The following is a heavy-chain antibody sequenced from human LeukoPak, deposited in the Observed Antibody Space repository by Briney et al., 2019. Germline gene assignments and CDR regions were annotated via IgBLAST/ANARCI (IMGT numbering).Heavy chain of an antibody. CDR2: ISYDGSNK. Sequence: GGSLRLSCAASGFTFSSYGMHWVRQAPGKGLEWVAVISYDGSNKYYADSVKGRFTISRDNSKNTLYLQMNSLRAEDTAVYYCAKDSSGYYLLYYFDYWGQGTLVTVSS. J-gene: IGHJ4*02. CDR3: AKDSSGYYLLYYFDY. D-gene: IGHD3-22*01. V-gene: IGHV3-30*18. CDR1: GFTFSSYG.